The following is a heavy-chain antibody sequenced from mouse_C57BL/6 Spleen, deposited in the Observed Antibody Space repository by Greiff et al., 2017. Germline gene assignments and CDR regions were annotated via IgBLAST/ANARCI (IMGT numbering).Heavy chain of an antibody. J-gene: IGHJ4*01. V-gene: IGHV1-82*01. D-gene: IGHD2-4*01. CDR2: IYPGDGDT. CDR1: GYEFSSSW. CDR3: ARDYDYDGSYYAMDY. Sequence: QVHVKQSGPELVKPGASVKISCKASGYEFSSSWMNWVKQRPGKGLEWIGRIYPGDGDTKYNGKFKGKATLTADKSSSTAYLQLSSLTSEDSAVYCCARDYDYDGSYYAMDYWGQGTSVTVSA.